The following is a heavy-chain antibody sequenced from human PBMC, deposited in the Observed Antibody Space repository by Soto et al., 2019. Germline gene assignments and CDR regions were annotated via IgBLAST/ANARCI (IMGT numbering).Heavy chain of an antibody. J-gene: IGHJ3*01. Sequence: EVQLVESGGGLVRPGGSLRLSCAASGFTFSYYWMHWVRQAPGKGLVWVSRIHSDGSSTTYADFVKGRFIISRDNARNTVDLQMNSLRVEDTAVYYCARGDRGAFDLWGQGTVVPVSS. CDR2: IHSDGSST. CDR1: GFTFSYYW. V-gene: IGHV3-74*01. D-gene: IGHD1-26*01. CDR3: ARGDRGAFDL.